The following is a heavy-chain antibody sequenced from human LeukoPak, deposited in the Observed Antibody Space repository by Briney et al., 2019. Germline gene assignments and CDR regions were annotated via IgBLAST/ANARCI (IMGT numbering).Heavy chain of an antibody. CDR2: INQDGTEK. D-gene: IGHD3-10*01. V-gene: IGHV3-7*01. CDR1: GFTFSSYW. Sequence: GGSLRLSGAASGFTFSSYWMSWVRQAPGKGLEWVANINQDGTEKYYVDSVKGRFSSSRDYAKNSLYLQMNSLRVEDTAVYYCAKVAKYYYGPETYYFFEQWGQGTPVTASS. CDR3: AKVAKYYYGPETYYFFEQ. J-gene: IGHJ4*02.